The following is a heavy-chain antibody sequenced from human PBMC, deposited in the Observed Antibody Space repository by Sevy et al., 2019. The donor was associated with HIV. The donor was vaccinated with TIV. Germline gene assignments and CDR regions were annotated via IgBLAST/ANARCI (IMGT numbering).Heavy chain of an antibody. V-gene: IGHV3-23*01. CDR3: AKDLVSITSRQGYFDY. CDR1: GFIFSNYA. Sequence: GGSLRLSCAASGFIFSNYAMNWVRQAPGKGLEWVSTISGTGFSTYYADSVKGRFTISRDNFKNTLYLQMNSLRADDTAIYYCAKDLVSITSRQGYFDYWGQGTLVTVSS. D-gene: IGHD6-6*01. CDR2: ISGTGFST. J-gene: IGHJ4*02.